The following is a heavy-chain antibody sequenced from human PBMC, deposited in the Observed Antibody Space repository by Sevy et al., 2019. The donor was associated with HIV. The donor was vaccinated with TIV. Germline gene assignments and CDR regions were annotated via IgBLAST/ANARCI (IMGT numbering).Heavy chain of an antibody. J-gene: IGHJ4*02. D-gene: IGHD6-13*01. Sequence: GGSLRLSCAASGFTFSTFWMSWVRQAPGKGLEWLANIKRDGSDKYYVDSVKGRFTISRDNAKDSLYLQMNSLRVEDTAVYYCARLSTAAADSDYWGQGTLVTVSS. V-gene: IGHV3-7*01. CDR3: ARLSTAAADSDY. CDR1: GFTFSTFW. CDR2: IKRDGSDK.